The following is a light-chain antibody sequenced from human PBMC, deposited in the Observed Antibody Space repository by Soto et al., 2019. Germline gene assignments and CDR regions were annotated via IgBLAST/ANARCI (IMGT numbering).Light chain of an antibody. CDR3: CSYTSDLTPYV. CDR1: SSDIGGHDD. J-gene: IGLJ1*01. CDR2: GVT. Sequence: QSVLTQPASVSGSPGQSITISCTGTSSDIGGHDDVSWYQQHPGKVPKLLIYGVTDRPSGVSNRFSGSKSGNEASLTISGLQAEDEADYYCCSYTSDLTPYVFGTGTKVTVL. V-gene: IGLV2-14*03.